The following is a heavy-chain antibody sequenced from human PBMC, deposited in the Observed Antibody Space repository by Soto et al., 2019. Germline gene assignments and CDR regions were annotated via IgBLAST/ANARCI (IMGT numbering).Heavy chain of an antibody. CDR1: GFTFDDYA. V-gene: IGHV3-9*01. CDR3: AKDTMITFGGVIVALGP. D-gene: IGHD3-16*02. J-gene: IGHJ5*02. Sequence: PGGSLRLSCAASGFTFDDYAMHWVRQAPGKGLEWVSGISWNSGSIGYADSVKGRFTISRDNAKNSLYLQMTSLRAEDTALYYCAKDTMITFGGVIVALGPWGQGTLVTVSS. CDR2: ISWNSGSI.